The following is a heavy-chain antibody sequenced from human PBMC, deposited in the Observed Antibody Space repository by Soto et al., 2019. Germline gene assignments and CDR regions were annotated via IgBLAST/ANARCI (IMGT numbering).Heavy chain of an antibody. CDR2: TSNGGSKK. J-gene: IGHJ6*02. CDR3: AKGRGKDGWTPYYGMEL. D-gene: IGHD3-16*01. Sequence: QVQLVESGGGVVQPGKSLRLSCAASGFTFSNFGMYWVRQAPGKGPEWVAVTSNGGSKKYYGDSVKGRFTISRDNSRNTLHLQMNSLRAEDTAVYYCAKGRGKDGWTPYYGMELWGQGTTVTVSS. V-gene: IGHV3-30*18. CDR1: GFTFSNFG.